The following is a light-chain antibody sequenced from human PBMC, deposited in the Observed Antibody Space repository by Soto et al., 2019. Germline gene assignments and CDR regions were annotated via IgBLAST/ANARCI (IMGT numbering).Light chain of an antibody. CDR1: QGISNY. Sequence: DIQMTQSPSSLAASVGDRVTISCRASQGISNYLAWYQQKPGKVPKLLIYAASTLQSGVSSRFTGGGSGTDFTLTISSLQPEDVATYYCQKYDWPPFTFSPGTKVDIK. J-gene: IGKJ3*01. CDR3: QKYDWPPFT. V-gene: IGKV1-27*01. CDR2: AAS.